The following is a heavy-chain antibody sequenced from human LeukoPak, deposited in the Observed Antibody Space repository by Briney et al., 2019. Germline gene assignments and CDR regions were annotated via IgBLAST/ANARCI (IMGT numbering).Heavy chain of an antibody. CDR1: GFTFSSYG. D-gene: IGHD5-18*01. J-gene: IGHJ6*03. Sequence: GGSLRLSCAASGFTFSSYGMHWVRQAPGKGLEWVAFIRYDGSNKYYADSVKGRSTISRDNSKNTLYLQMNSLRAEDTAVYYCARAYTAMVTYYYYYYMDVWGKGTTVTVSS. V-gene: IGHV3-30*02. CDR2: IRYDGSNK. CDR3: ARAYTAMVTYYYYYYMDV.